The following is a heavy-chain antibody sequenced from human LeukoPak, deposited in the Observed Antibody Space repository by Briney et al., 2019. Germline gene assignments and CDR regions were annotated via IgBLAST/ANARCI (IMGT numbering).Heavy chain of an antibody. CDR1: GFTFSSYA. CDR3: AKGRTAMGTLDY. J-gene: IGHJ4*02. Sequence: GGSLRLSCAASGFTFSSYAMGWVRQAPGKGLEWVSGISGSGGSTNYADSVKGRFTISRDNSKNTLFLQMNSLRAEDTAVYYCAKGRTAMGTLDYWGQGTLVTVSS. D-gene: IGHD5-18*01. CDR2: ISGSGGST. V-gene: IGHV3-23*01.